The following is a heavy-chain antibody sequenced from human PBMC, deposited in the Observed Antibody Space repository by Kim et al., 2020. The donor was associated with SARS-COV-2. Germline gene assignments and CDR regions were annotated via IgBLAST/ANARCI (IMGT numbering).Heavy chain of an antibody. D-gene: IGHD6-19*01. Sequence: DPVKGRFTISRDNAKNSLYLQMNSLRAEDTALYYCAKATLAAVAYYYFDYWGQGTLVTVSS. V-gene: IGHV3-9*01. CDR3: AKATLAAVAYYYFDY. J-gene: IGHJ4*02.